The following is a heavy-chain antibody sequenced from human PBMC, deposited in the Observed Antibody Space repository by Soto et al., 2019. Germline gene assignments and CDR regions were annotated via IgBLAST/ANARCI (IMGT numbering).Heavy chain of an antibody. CDR3: IQSRCGGDCLQSYASYYYYGMDV. J-gene: IGHJ6*02. V-gene: IGHV2-5*02. CDR1: AFSLSTGGVG. CDR2: IYWDDDK. D-gene: IGHD2-21*02. Sequence: QITLKESGPTLVKPTQTLTLTCTFSAFSLSTGGVGVGWIRQPPGKALEWLALIYWDDDKRYSPSLRSRLTITKDTPKNQVVLTMTNMYPLDTATYYCIQSRCGGDCLQSYASYYYYGMDVWGQGTTVTVSS.